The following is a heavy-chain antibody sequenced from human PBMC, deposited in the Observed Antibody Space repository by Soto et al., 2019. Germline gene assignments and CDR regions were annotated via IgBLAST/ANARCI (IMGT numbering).Heavy chain of an antibody. V-gene: IGHV2-5*02. CDR3: ARLTRGVYDFDRLWEKFDY. J-gene: IGHJ4*02. D-gene: IGHD3-3*01. CDR2: IYWDDDK. CDR1: GFSLSTNGMG. Sequence: QITVKESGLTLVKPTQTLTLTCTFSGFSLSTNGMGVGWIRQSPGKALEWLALIYWDDDKRYSPSLRSRLTIHQNTSKTPVALTKTNMDPVETATYFCARLTRGVYDFDRLWEKFDYWGQGTLVTVSS.